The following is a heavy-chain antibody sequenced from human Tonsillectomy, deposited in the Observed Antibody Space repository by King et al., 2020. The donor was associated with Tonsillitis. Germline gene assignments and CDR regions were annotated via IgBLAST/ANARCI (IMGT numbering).Heavy chain of an antibody. CDR3: ARSSGIAVAFDY. D-gene: IGHD6-19*01. Sequence: QLQESGPGLVKPSETLSLTCTVSGGSISSSSYYWGWIRQPPGKGLEWIGSIDYSGSTYYNPSLKSRVTISVDTSKNQFSLKLSSVTAADTAVYYCARSSGIAVAFDYWGQGTLVTVSS. CDR1: GGSISSSSYY. V-gene: IGHV4-39*01. CDR2: IDYSGST. J-gene: IGHJ4*02.